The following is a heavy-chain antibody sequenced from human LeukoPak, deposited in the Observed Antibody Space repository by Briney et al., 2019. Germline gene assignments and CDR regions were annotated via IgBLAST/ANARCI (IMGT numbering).Heavy chain of an antibody. CDR3: AKDPVPYSSSWYRWFDP. Sequence: PGGSLRLSCAASGFTFSSYGMHWVRQVPGKGLEWVAFIRYDGSNKYYADSVKGRFTISRDNSKNTLYLQMNSLRAEDTAVYYCAKDPVPYSSSWYRWFDPWGQGTLVTVSS. CDR1: GFTFSSYG. D-gene: IGHD6-13*01. J-gene: IGHJ5*02. V-gene: IGHV3-30*02. CDR2: IRYDGSNK.